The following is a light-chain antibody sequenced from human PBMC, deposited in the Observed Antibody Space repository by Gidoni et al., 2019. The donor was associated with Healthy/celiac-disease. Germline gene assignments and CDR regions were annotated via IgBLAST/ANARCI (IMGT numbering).Light chain of an antibody. V-gene: IGKV3-15*01. J-gene: IGKJ1*01. CDR2: GAS. CDR1: QSVSSI. CDR3: QEYNNGLGT. Sequence: DILMPQSPAHLSASSEERATLSCSASQSVSSILAWYQQKPGHAPRLLSYGASTRATGIPARFSGSGSGTELTITISSLQSEDFEVYYCQEYNNGLGTFGQGTKVEIK.